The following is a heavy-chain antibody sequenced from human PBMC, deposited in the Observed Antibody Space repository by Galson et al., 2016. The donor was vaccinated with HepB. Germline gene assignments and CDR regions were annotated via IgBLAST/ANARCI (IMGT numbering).Heavy chain of an antibody. Sequence: PALVKPTQTLTLTCTFSGFSLSTSGVGVGWIRQPPGKALEWLALIYWDDDKRYSPSLKSRLTITKDTSENQVVLTMTNLDPVDTATYYSAHLDWWELQVNDALDIWGQGTMVTVSS. CDR2: IYWDDDK. D-gene: IGHD3/OR15-3a*01. CDR1: GFSLSTSGVG. CDR3: AHLDWWELQVNDALDI. V-gene: IGHV2-5*02. J-gene: IGHJ3*02.